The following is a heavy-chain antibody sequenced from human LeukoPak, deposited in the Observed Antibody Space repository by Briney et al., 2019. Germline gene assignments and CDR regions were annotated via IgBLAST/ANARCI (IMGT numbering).Heavy chain of an antibody. CDR1: GFRFTNYD. CDR3: AREWGFYDILTGYRYWYFDL. CDR2: ISGSGYST. J-gene: IGHJ2*01. Sequence: GGTLRLSCAASGFRFTNYDMTWVRQAPGKGLEWVSSISGSGYSTYYADSVKGRFTISRDNSKNTLYLQMNSLRAEDTAVYYCAREWGFYDILTGYRYWYFDLWGRGTLVTVSS. V-gene: IGHV3-23*01. D-gene: IGHD3-9*01.